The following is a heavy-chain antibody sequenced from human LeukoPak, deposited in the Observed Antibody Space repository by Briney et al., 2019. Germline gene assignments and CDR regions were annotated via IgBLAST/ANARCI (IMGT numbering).Heavy chain of an antibody. V-gene: IGHV4-39*01. J-gene: IGHJ4*02. Sequence: SETLSLTCTVSGGSISSSSYYWGWIRQPPGKGLEWIGSIYYSGSTCYNPSLKSRVTISVDTSKNQFSLKLSSVTAADTAVYYCARLTYGSGSYYNLDYWGQGTLVTVSS. CDR1: GGSISSSSYY. CDR3: ARLTYGSGSYYNLDY. D-gene: IGHD3-10*01. CDR2: IYYSGST.